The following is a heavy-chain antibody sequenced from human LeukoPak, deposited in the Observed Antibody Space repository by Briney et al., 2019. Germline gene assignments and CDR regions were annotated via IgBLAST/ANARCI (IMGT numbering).Heavy chain of an antibody. V-gene: IGHV1-8*01. CDR1: GYTFTSYD. CDR2: MNPKSGDT. Sequence: ASVKVSCKASGYTFTSYDINWVRQATGQGLEWMGWMNPKSGDTGYEQKLQGRVTITRDSSLSTVYMELSRLGSEDTALYYCARGRYMDVWGKGTPVTVSS. J-gene: IGHJ6*04. CDR3: ARGRYMDV.